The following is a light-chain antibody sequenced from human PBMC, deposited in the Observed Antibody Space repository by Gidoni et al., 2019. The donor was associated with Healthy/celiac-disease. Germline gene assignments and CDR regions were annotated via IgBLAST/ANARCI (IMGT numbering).Light chain of an antibody. CDR2: KAS. CDR1: QSISSL. CDR3: QQYNSYSPWT. J-gene: IGKJ1*01. Sequence: DIQMTQSPSTLSASVGDRATITCRASQSISSLLAWYQQKPGKAPKLLIYKASSLESGVPSRFSGSVSGTEFTLTISSLQPDDFATYYCQQYNSYSPWTFGQGTKVEIK. V-gene: IGKV1-5*03.